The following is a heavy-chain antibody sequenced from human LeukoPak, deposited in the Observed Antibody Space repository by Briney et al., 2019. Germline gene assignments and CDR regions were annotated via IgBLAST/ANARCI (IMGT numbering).Heavy chain of an antibody. CDR2: ISSSSYI. Sequence: GGSLRLSCAASGFTFSSYSMNWVRQAPGKGLEWVSSISSSSYIYYADSVKGRFTISRDNAKNSLYLQMNSLRAEDTAVYYCARITMVRGVNLGFDYWGQGTLVTVSS. D-gene: IGHD3-10*01. V-gene: IGHV3-21*01. CDR1: GFTFSSYS. CDR3: ARITMVRGVNLGFDY. J-gene: IGHJ4*02.